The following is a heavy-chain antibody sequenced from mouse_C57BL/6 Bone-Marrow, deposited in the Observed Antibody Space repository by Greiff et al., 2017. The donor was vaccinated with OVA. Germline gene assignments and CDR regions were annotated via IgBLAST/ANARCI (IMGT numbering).Heavy chain of an antibody. CDR2: IYPGDGDT. Sequence: QVQLKQSGPELVKPGASVKISCKASGYAFSSSWMNWVKQRPGKGLEWIGRIYPGDGDTNYNGKFKGKATLTADKSSSTAYMQLSSLTSEDSAVYFCARTERLRRKVFDYWGQGTTLTVSS. V-gene: IGHV1-82*01. D-gene: IGHD2-4*01. CDR1: GYAFSSSW. CDR3: ARTERLRRKVFDY. J-gene: IGHJ2*01.